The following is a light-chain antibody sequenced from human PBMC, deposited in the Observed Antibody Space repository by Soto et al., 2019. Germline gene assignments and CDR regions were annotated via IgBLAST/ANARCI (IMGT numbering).Light chain of an antibody. Sequence: DIQMNQSPSTLSAYVGDTVTVTCRASQSVSGWLAWYQQKPGKAPKLLIYAASSLQSGVPSRFSGSGSGTDFTLTISSLQPEDFATYYCQQSYSTRPFGQGTKVDIK. CDR3: QQSYSTRP. CDR2: AAS. CDR1: QSVSGW. J-gene: IGKJ1*01. V-gene: IGKV1-39*01.